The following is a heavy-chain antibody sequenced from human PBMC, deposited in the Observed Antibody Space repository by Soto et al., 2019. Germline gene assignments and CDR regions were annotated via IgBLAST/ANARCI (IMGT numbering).Heavy chain of an antibody. CDR2: ISAYNGNT. V-gene: IGHV1-18*01. CDR3: ARDGGWTFPLIYGMDV. J-gene: IGHJ6*02. Sequence: QVQLVQSGAEVKKPGASVKVSCKASGYTFTSYGISWVRQAPGQGLEWMGWISAYNGNTNYAQKLQGRVTMTTDTXTXXAYMELRSLRSDDTAVYYCARDGGWTFPLIYGMDVWGQGTTVTVSS. D-gene: IGHD6-19*01. CDR1: GYTFTSYG.